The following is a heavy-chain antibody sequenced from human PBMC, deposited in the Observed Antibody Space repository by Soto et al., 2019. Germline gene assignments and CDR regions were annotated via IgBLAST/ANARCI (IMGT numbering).Heavy chain of an antibody. CDR2: IIPECGIG. CDR3: ASGSAMGADH. D-gene: IGHD5-18*01. CDR1: GGTSSTHT. J-gene: IGHJ5*02. Sequence: SLKVSCKASGGTSSTHTITCGRLDSGQGPEWRGGIIPECGIGHKAQKFHSSINLIGDKSTSTAYMELSSVRSEDTAVYFWASGSAMGADHWGQGTLVTVSS. V-gene: IGHV1-69*10.